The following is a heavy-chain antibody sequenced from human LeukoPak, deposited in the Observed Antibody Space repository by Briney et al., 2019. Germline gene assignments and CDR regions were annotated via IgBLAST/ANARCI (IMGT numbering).Heavy chain of an antibody. Sequence: ASVKVSCKASGYTFTSYGISWVRQAPGQGLEWMGWISAYNGNTNYAQKLQGRVTMTTDTSTSTAYMELRSLRSDDTAVYYCARLGMVRGVIVGWFDPWGQGTLVTVSS. CDR2: ISAYNGNT. CDR1: GYTFTSYG. V-gene: IGHV1-18*01. J-gene: IGHJ5*02. CDR3: ARLGMVRGVIVGWFDP. D-gene: IGHD3-10*01.